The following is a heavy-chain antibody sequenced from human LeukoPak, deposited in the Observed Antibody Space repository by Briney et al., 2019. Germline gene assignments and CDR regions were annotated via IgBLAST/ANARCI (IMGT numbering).Heavy chain of an antibody. CDR3: AKVGNFYYFDY. D-gene: IGHD4-23*01. Sequence: GASLRLSCAASGFTFSSYAMSWVRQAPGKGLEWVSAISGSGGSTYYADSVKGRFTISRDNPKNTLYLQMNSLRAEDTAVYYCAKVGNFYYFDYWGQGTLVTVSS. J-gene: IGHJ4*02. V-gene: IGHV3-23*01. CDR2: ISGSGGST. CDR1: GFTFSSYA.